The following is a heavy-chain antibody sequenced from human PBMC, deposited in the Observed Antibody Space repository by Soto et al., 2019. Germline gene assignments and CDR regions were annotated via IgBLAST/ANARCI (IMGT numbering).Heavy chain of an antibody. Sequence: ASVKVSCKTSGYTFSDHYMHWVRQAPGQGLEWMGWIKPNSGGTNYAQKFQGRVTMTRDTSISTAYLELSSLRSDDTAVYYCARSTGSYSYYGMDVWGQGTTVTVSS. CDR3: ARSTGSYSYYGMDV. J-gene: IGHJ6*02. CDR1: GYTFSDHY. V-gene: IGHV1-2*02. CDR2: IKPNSGGT. D-gene: IGHD1-26*01.